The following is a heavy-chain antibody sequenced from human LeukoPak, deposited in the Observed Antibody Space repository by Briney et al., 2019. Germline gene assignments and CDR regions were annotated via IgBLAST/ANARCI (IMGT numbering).Heavy chain of an antibody. CDR3: ARGGANVDIMASRRSLYYFDY. CDR1: GGSFSGYY. J-gene: IGHJ4*02. Sequence: SETLSLTCAVYGGSFSGYYWSWIRQPPGKGLEWIGEINHSGSTNYNPSLKSRVTISVDTSKNQFSLKLSSVTAADTAVYYCARGGANVDIMASRRSLYYFDYWGQGTLVTVSS. CDR2: INHSGST. V-gene: IGHV4-34*01. D-gene: IGHD5-12*01.